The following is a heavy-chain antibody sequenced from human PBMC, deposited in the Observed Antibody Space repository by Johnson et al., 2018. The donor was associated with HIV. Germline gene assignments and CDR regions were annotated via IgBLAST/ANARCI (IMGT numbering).Heavy chain of an antibody. CDR1: GFTFDDYG. D-gene: IGHD4-17*01. CDR3: ASPLYGDYDPIAFDI. J-gene: IGHJ3*02. CDR2: INWNGGST. Sequence: MQVVESGGGVVRPGGSLRLSCAASGFTFDDYGMSWVRQAPGKGLEWVSGINWNGGSTGYADSVKGRFTISRDNSKNTLYLQMNSLRAEDTAVYYCASPLYGDYDPIAFDIWGQGTMVTVSS. V-gene: IGHV3-20*04.